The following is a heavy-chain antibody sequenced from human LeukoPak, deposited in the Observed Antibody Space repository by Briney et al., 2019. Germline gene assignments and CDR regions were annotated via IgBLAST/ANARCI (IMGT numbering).Heavy chain of an antibody. V-gene: IGHV4-59*08. D-gene: IGHD2-2*02. CDR1: GGSISSYY. J-gene: IGHJ3*02. CDR3: ARTHSLKYCSSTSCNNGAFDI. Sequence: PSETLSLTCTVSGGSISSYYRSWIRQPPGKGLEWIGYIYYSGSTNYHPSLKSRVTISVDTSKNQFSLKLSSVTAADTAVYYCARTHSLKYCSSTSCNNGAFDIWGQGTMVTVSS. CDR2: IYYSGST.